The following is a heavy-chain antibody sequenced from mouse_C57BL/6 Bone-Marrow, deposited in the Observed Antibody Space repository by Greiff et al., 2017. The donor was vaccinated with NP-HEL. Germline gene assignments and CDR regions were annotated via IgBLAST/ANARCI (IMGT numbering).Heavy chain of an antibody. Sequence: EVKLMESGGDLVKPGGSLKLSCAASGFTFSSYGMSWVRQTPDKRLEWVATISSGGSYTYYPDSVKGRFTISRDNAKNTLYLQMSSLKSEDTAMYYCARTYGNLHFDYWGQGTTLTVSS. CDR3: ARTYGNLHFDY. V-gene: IGHV5-6*01. D-gene: IGHD2-1*01. J-gene: IGHJ2*01. CDR2: ISSGGSYT. CDR1: GFTFSSYG.